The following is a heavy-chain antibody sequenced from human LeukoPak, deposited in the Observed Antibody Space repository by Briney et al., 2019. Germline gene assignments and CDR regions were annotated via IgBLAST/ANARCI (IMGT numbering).Heavy chain of an antibody. J-gene: IGHJ3*01. D-gene: IGHD5-24*01. CDR2: ISTSGGT. Sequence: GGSLRLSCAASGFTFSSYAMNWVRQAPGTGLEWVSGISTSGGTHYADSVKGRFTISRDNSKNTLSLQMNSLRVEDTAIYYCAKDIQLSTWGLGTRVTVSS. V-gene: IGHV3-23*01. CDR3: AKDIQLST. CDR1: GFTFSSYA.